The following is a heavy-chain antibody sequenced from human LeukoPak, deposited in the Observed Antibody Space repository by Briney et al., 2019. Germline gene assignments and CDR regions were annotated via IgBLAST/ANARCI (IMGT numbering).Heavy chain of an antibody. CDR2: IYYSGRC. D-gene: IGHD2-2*01. J-gene: IGHJ5*02. CDR3: VRALRLPAALNWFDP. CDR1: GGSISSISYY. Sequence: SETLSLTSTVSGGSISSISYYWGSIRQPPGKGLEWIGSIYYSGRCYYNPFLKSRVTISVDTSKNQFSLKLSSVNAADTAVYYCVRALRLPAALNWFDPCGQGTLVTVSS. V-gene: IGHV4-39*07.